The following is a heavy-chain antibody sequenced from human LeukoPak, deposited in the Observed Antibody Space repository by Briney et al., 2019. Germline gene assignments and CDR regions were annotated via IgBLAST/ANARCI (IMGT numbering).Heavy chain of an antibody. V-gene: IGHV1-24*01. CDR3: ATDPIYSGYAFRFDY. CDR1: GYTLTELS. CDR2: FDPEDGET. Sequence: ASVKVSCKVSGYTLTELSMHWVRQAPGKGLEWMGGFDPEDGETIYAQKFQGRVTMTEDTSTDTAYMELSSLRSEGTAVYYCATDPIYSGYAFRFDYWGQGTLVTVSS. D-gene: IGHD5-12*01. J-gene: IGHJ4*02.